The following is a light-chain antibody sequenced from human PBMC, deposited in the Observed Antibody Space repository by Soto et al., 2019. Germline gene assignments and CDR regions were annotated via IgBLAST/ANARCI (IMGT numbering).Light chain of an antibody. J-gene: IGKJ4*01. CDR1: QSVGSN. V-gene: IGKV3-15*01. CDR3: LQFKNWPLT. Sequence: EIVMTQSPATLSVSPGERVTLSCWASQSVGSNLAWYQRKPGQAPRLLIYGASTRATGIPARFSGSGSGTEFTLTISSLQSEDFAVYYCLQFKNWPLTFGGGTKVEIQ. CDR2: GAS.